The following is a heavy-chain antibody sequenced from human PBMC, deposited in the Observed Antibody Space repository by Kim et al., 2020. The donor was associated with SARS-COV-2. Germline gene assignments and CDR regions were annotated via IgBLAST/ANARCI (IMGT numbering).Heavy chain of an antibody. Sequence: EYEVESVRGRFTVSRDGANMYLQMNSLRAEDTAVYYCARTLTGTTESFEYWGRGTLVTVSS. CDR3: ARTLTGTTESFEY. V-gene: IGHV3-7*03. D-gene: IGHD3-9*01. J-gene: IGHJ1*01. CDR2: E.